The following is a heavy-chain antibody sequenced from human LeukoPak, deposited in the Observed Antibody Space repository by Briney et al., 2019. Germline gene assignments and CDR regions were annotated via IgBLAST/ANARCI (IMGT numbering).Heavy chain of an antibody. Sequence: GGSLRLSCAASGFTFSSYGMHWVRQAPGKGLEWVAVISYDGSNKYYADSVKGRFTISRDNSKNTLYLQMNSPRAEDTAVYYCATPGRDYWGQGTLVTVSS. CDR1: GFTFSSYG. D-gene: IGHD3-10*01. J-gene: IGHJ4*02. CDR3: ATPGRDY. V-gene: IGHV3-30*03. CDR2: ISYDGSNK.